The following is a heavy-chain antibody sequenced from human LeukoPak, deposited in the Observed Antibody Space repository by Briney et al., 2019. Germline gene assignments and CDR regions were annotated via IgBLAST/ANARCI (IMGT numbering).Heavy chain of an antibody. CDR2: ISSSSSYI. V-gene: IGHV3-21*01. D-gene: IGHD5-24*01. CDR1: GFTFSSSS. J-gene: IGHJ3*02. Sequence: GGSLRLSCAASGFTFSSSSMSWVRQAPGKGLEWVSSISSSSSYIYYADSVKGRFTISRDNAKNSLYLQMNSLRAEDTAVYYCARDRDVVDAFDIWGQGTMVTVSS. CDR3: ARDRDVVDAFDI.